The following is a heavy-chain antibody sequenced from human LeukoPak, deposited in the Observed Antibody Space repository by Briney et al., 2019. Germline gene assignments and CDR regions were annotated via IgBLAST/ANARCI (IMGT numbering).Heavy chain of an antibody. V-gene: IGHV1-2*02. Sequence: ASVKVSCKASGYTFTGYYMHWVRQAPGQGLEWMGWINPNSGGTNYAQKFQGRVTMTRDTSISTAYMELSRLRSDDTAVYYCAGDEHYYDSSGYYKDWGQGTLVTFSS. D-gene: IGHD3-22*01. CDR2: INPNSGGT. CDR1: GYTFTGYY. CDR3: AGDEHYYDSSGYYKD. J-gene: IGHJ4*02.